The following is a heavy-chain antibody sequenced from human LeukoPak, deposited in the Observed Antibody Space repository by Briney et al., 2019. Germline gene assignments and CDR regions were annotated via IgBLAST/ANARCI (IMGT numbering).Heavy chain of an antibody. J-gene: IGHJ5*02. D-gene: IGHD3-3*01. V-gene: IGHV3-53*01. CDR3: ARANYDFWSGLNWFDP. CDR2: IYSGGST. Sequence: PGVSLRLSCAASGFTVSSNYMSWVRQAPGKGLEWVSVIYSGGSTYYADSVKGRFTISRDNSKNTLYLQMNSLRAEDTAVYYCARANYDFWSGLNWFDPWGQGTLVTVSS. CDR1: GFTVSSNY.